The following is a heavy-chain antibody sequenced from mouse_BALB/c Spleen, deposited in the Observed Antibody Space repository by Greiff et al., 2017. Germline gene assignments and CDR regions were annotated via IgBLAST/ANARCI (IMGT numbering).Heavy chain of an antibody. D-gene: IGHD1-1*01. Sequence: DAQLVESGGGLVKPGGSLKLSCAASGFTFSSYAMSWVRQTPEKRLEWVASISSGGSTYYPDSVKGRFTISRDNARNILYLQMSSLRSEDTAMYYCASNYYGSSYVGFAYWGQGTLVTVSA. J-gene: IGHJ3*01. CDR1: GFTFSSYA. CDR2: ISSGGST. V-gene: IGHV5-6-5*01. CDR3: ASNYYGSSYVGFAY.